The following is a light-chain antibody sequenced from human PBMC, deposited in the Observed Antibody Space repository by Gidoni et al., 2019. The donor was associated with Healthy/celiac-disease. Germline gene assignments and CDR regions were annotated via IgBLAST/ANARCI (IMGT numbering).Light chain of an antibody. CDR1: QSVLYSSNNKTY. Sequence: DIVLTQSPYSLAVSLGERATINCKSSQSVLYSSNNKTYLAWYQQKPGQPPKLIIYWASTRESGVPDRFSGSGSGTDFTLTISSRQAEDVAVYYCQQYYSTPYTFGQGTKLEIK. V-gene: IGKV4-1*01. CDR2: WAS. CDR3: QQYYSTPYT. J-gene: IGKJ2*01.